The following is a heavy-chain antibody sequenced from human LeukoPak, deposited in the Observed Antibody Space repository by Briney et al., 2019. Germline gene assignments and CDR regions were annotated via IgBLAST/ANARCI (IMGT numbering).Heavy chain of an antibody. V-gene: IGHV3-23*01. Sequence: GGSLRLSCAASGITFSSYAMSWVRQAPGKGLEWVSAISGSGGSTYYADSVEGRFTISRDNSKNTLYLQMNSLRAEDTAVYYCAKDQGPGRYDSSGYVDHWGQGTLVTVSS. CDR1: GITFSSYA. D-gene: IGHD3-22*01. J-gene: IGHJ4*02. CDR3: AKDQGPGRYDSSGYVDH. CDR2: ISGSGGST.